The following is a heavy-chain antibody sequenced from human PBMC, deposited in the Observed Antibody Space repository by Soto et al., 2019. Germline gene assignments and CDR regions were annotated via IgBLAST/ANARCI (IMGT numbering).Heavy chain of an antibody. CDR3: ARSDPGYAYRLNV. Sequence: EAQLVESGGGLIQPGGSLRLSCAASGFTVSDNYITWVRQAPGRGLEWVSLLYSGGGIYYADSVKGRFTISRDTSKKTLYIQMNSLRTEDTAVYYCARSDPGYAYRLNVWGQGTTVTVSS. CDR2: LYSGGGI. J-gene: IGHJ6*02. D-gene: IGHD5-18*01. V-gene: IGHV3-53*01. CDR1: GFTVSDNY.